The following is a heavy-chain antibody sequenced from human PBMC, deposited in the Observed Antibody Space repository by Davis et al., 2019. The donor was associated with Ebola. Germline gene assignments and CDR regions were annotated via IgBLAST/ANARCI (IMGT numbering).Heavy chain of an antibody. CDR1: GGTFSSYA. Sequence: SVKVSCKASGGTFSSYAISWVRQAPGQGLEWMGRIIPILGIANYAQKFQGRVTITADKSTSTAYMELSSLRSEDTAVYYCAGDIFPYSSGWYYFDYWGQGTLVTVSS. CDR2: IIPILGIA. J-gene: IGHJ4*02. CDR3: AGDIFPYSSGWYYFDY. V-gene: IGHV1-69*04. D-gene: IGHD6-19*01.